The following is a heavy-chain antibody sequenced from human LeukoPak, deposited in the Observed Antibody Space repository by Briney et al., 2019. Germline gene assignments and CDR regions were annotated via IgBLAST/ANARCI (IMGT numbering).Heavy chain of an antibody. J-gene: IGHJ5*02. CDR2: IYTSGST. Sequence: PSETLSLTCTVSGGSISSYYWSWIRQPAGKGLEWIGRIYTSGSTNYNPSLKSRVTMSVDTSKHQFSLKLSSVTAADTAVYYCARDRGITGNANWFDPWGQGTLVTVSS. V-gene: IGHV4-4*07. D-gene: IGHD1-20*01. CDR1: GGSISSYY. CDR3: ARDRGITGNANWFDP.